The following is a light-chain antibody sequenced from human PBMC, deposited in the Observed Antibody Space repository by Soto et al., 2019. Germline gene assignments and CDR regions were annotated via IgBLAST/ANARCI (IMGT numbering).Light chain of an antibody. Sequence: QLVLTQPASVSGSPGQSITISCAGTSSDVGAYNYVAWYQQHPGKAPKLIVYDVTNRPSWVSNRFSGSKSGNTASLTISGLQAEDEADYYCSSFTSRSTPFVFGTGTKLTVL. J-gene: IGLJ1*01. V-gene: IGLV2-14*01. CDR2: DVT. CDR3: SSFTSRSTPFV. CDR1: SSDVGAYNY.